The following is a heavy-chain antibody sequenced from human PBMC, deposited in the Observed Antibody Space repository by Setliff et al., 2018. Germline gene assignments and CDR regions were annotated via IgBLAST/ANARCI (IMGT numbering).Heavy chain of an antibody. D-gene: IGHD1-26*01. CDR1: GYTFTSYG. J-gene: IGHJ3*02. Sequence: VASVKVSCKASGYTFTSYGISWVRQAPGQGLEWMGWMNPNSGNTGYAQKFQGRVTMARNTSISTAYMELSSLRSEDTAVYYCARRASYSGSFDAFDIWGQGTMVTVSS. V-gene: IGHV1-8*02. CDR2: MNPNSGNT. CDR3: ARRASYSGSFDAFDI.